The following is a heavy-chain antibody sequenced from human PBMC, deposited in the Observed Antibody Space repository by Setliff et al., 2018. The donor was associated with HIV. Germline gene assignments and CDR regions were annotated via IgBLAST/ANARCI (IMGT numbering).Heavy chain of an antibody. V-gene: IGHV1-69*04. D-gene: IGHD6-19*01. CDR2: IIPILGTP. J-gene: IGHJ3*02. CDR3: ANGYSSGWYLVTTFDI. Sequence: SVKVSCKASGGTFSAYAVNWVRQAPGQGLEWMGRIIPILGTPNYSHKFQGRVTITRDTSASTAYMELSSLRSEDTAMYYCANGYSSGWYLVTTFDIWGQGTMVTVSS. CDR1: GGTFSAYA.